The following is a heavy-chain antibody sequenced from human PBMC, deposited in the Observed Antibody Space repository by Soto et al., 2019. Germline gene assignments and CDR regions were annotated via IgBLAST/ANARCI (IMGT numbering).Heavy chain of an antibody. CDR2: ISGIGGST. V-gene: IGHV3-23*01. CDR1: GFTFTDYA. D-gene: IGHD6-13*01. CDR3: AGRSPGYIRRWYLFDY. J-gene: IGHJ4*02. Sequence: HPGGSLRLSCAASGFTFTDYALSWVRQAPGKGLEWVATISGIGGSTYLADSVKGRLSISRDNSKNTVSLLMNSLRAEDTAVYFCAGRSPGYIRRWYLFDYWGRGTLVTVSS.